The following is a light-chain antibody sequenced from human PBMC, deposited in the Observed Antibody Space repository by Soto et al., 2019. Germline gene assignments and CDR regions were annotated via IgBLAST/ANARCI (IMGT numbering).Light chain of an antibody. V-gene: IGLV1-40*01. CDR1: SSNIGAGYD. CDR2: SDI. CDR3: QSYDSSLSGSWV. J-gene: IGLJ3*02. Sequence: QSVLTQPPSVSGAPGQRLTISCTGSSSNIGAGYDVHWYQQFPGTAPKLLIFSDINRPSGVPARFSASKSGSSASLAISGLQAEDEADYYCQSYDSSLSGSWVFGGGTKLTVL.